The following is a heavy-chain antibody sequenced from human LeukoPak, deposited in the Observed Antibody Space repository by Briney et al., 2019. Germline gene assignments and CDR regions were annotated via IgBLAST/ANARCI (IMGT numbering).Heavy chain of an antibody. J-gene: IGHJ4*02. CDR1: GGSFSGYY. D-gene: IGHD3-3*01. CDR2: INHSGST. V-gene: IGHV4-34*01. CDR3: ARGPFWSGYSPIDY. Sequence: SETLSLTCAVYGGSFSGYYWSWIRQPPGKGLEWIGEINHSGSTNYNPSLKSRVTISVDTSKNQFSLKLSSVTAADTAVYYCARGPFWSGYSPIDYWGQGTLVTVSS.